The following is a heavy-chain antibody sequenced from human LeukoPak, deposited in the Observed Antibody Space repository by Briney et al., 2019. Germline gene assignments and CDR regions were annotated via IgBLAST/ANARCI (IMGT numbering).Heavy chain of an antibody. V-gene: IGHV1-2*02. Sequence: ASVKVSCKASGYSLTDYYLHWVRQAPGQGLEWMGWINPDTGGTSYAQRFQGRVTMTGDTSISTGYMELRRLTSDDRAVYYCARGGEVCSSTSCYRGHEYWCQGTLVTVSS. CDR2: INPDTGGT. CDR1: GYSLTDYY. CDR3: ARGGEVCSSTSCYRGHEY. D-gene: IGHD2-2*01. J-gene: IGHJ4*02.